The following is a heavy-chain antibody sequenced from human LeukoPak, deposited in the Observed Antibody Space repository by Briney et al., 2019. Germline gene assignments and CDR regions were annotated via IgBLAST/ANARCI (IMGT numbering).Heavy chain of an antibody. CDR2: ISYGGSNK. J-gene: IGHJ4*02. CDR1: GFTFSSYA. D-gene: IGHD5-18*01. V-gene: IGHV3-30-3*01. CDR3: AGAWIQLWPPDY. Sequence: GGSLRLSCAASGFTFSSYAMHWVRQAPGKGLEWVAVISYGGSNKYYADSVKGRFTISRDNSKNTLYLQMNSLRAEDTAVYYCAGAWIQLWPPDYWGQGTLVTVSS.